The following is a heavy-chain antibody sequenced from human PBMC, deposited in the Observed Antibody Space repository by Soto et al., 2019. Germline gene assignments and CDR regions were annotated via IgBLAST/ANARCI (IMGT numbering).Heavy chain of an antibody. D-gene: IGHD1-26*01. J-gene: IGHJ4*02. Sequence: ATLKASCKASRYTYTVYYMRWLRQAPGQGLEWMGWINPNSGGTNYAQKFQGWVTMTRDTSISTAYMELSRLRSDDTAVYYCARSDSWWLYSGSYYDYFDVWAQGTLVTVSS. V-gene: IGHV1-2*04. CDR3: ARSDSWWLYSGSYYDYFDV. CDR1: RYTYTVYY. CDR2: INPNSGGT.